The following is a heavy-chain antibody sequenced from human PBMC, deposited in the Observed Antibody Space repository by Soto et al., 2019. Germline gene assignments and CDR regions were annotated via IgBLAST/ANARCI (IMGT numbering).Heavy chain of an antibody. CDR1: GGSFSGYY. J-gene: IGHJ6*03. CDR2: INHSGST. CDR3: ARAHCSGGSCYSYYYYYMDV. Sequence: SETLSLTCAVYGGSFSGYYWSWIRQPPGKGLEWIGEINHSGSTNYNPSLKSRVTISVDTSKNQFSLKLSSVTAADTAVYYCARAHCSGGSCYSYYYYYMDVWGKGTTVTVSS. V-gene: IGHV4-34*01. D-gene: IGHD2-15*01.